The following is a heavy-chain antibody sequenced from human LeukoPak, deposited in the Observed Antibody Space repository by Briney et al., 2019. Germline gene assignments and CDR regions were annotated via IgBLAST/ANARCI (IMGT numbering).Heavy chain of an antibody. CDR2: ISYDGSNK. D-gene: IGHD3-3*01. V-gene: IGHV3-30-3*01. J-gene: IGHJ4*02. CDR3: ARDRDFWSGYYRDFDY. CDR1: GFTFSSYA. Sequence: GGSLRLSCAASGFTFSSYAMHWVRQAPGKGLEWVAVISYDGSNKHYADSVKGRFTISRDNSKNTLYLQMNSLRAEDTAVYYCARDRDFWSGYYRDFDYWGQGTLVTVSS.